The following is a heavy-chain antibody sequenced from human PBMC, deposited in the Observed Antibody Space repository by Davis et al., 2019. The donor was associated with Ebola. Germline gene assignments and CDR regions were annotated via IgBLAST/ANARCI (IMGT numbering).Heavy chain of an antibody. J-gene: IGHJ4*02. CDR3: ARGRYCRGGDCVQPGTEY. D-gene: IGHD2-15*01. CDR1: NGSLSGSGDYY. CDR2: LYSSGSP. Sequence: SETLSLTCSVSNGSLSGSGDYYWTWIRQPPGKGLEWLGYLYSSGSPNYNPSLKTRVSMSVDTSKNQFSLRLTSETAADTAIYYSARGRYCRGGDCVQPGTEYWGKGSLVIVSS. V-gene: IGHV4-30-4*01.